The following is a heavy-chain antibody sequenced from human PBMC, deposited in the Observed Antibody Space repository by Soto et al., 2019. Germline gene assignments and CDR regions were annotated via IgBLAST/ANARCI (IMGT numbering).Heavy chain of an antibody. CDR2: INHSGST. CDR3: ARGPLYCGGDCPIVA. J-gene: IGHJ4*02. D-gene: IGHD2-21*02. CDR1: GGSFSGYY. Sequence: PSETRSLTCAVYGGSFSGYYWSWIRQPPGKGLEWIGEINHSGSTNYNPSLKSRVTISVDTSKNQFSLKLGSVTAADTAVYYCARGPLYCGGDCPIVAWGQGTLVTVSS. V-gene: IGHV4-34*01.